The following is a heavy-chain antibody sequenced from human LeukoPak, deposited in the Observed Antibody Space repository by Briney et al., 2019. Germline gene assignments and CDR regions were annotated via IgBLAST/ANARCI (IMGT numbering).Heavy chain of an antibody. Sequence: GGSLRLSCAASGFTFSSYAMHWVRQAPGKGLEYVSAISSNGGSTYYANSAKGRFTISRDNSKNTLYLQMGSLRAGDMAVYYCARDSKGHADYWGQGTLVTVSS. CDR3: ARDSKGHADY. CDR2: ISSNGGST. CDR1: GFTFSSYA. V-gene: IGHV3-64*01. D-gene: IGHD2/OR15-2a*01. J-gene: IGHJ4*02.